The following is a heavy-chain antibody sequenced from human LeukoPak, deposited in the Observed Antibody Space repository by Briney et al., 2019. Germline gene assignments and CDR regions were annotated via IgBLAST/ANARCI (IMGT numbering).Heavy chain of an antibody. J-gene: IGHJ4*02. CDR1: GFTFSRHA. D-gene: IGHD2-2*01. Sequence: GGSLRLSCAASGFTFSRHALSWVRQAPGKGLQWVSTISGGGGRTYYADSVKGRFTISRDNSKDTLYLQVNGLRAEDTAVYYCAKEGGYCSSSSCSDYFDYWGQGTLVTVSS. CDR3: AKEGGYCSSSSCSDYFDY. CDR2: ISGGGGRT. V-gene: IGHV3-23*01.